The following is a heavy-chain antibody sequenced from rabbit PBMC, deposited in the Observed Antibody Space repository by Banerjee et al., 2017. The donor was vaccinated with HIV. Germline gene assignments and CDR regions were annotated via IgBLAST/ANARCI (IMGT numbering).Heavy chain of an antibody. V-gene: IGHV1S47*01. J-gene: IGHJ4*01. CDR3: VRDTWHFKL. D-gene: IGHD3-1*01. CDR2: IDPVFGST. CDR1: GFDFSSYG. Sequence: QEQLVESGGGLVRPEGSLKLFCTASGFDFSSYGVSWVRQAPGKGLEWIGYIDPVFGSTYYATWVNGRFTISSHNAQNTVDLQMNSLTAADTATYFCVRDTWHFKLWGPGTLVTVS.